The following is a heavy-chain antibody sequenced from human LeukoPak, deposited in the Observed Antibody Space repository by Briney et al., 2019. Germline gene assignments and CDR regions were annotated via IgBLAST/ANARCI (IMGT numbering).Heavy chain of an antibody. J-gene: IGHJ4*02. V-gene: IGHV3-30*04. Sequence: GGSLRLSCAASGFTFSSYAMHWVRQAPGKGLEWVAVISYDGSNKYYADSVKGRFTISRDNSKNTLYLQMNSLRAEDTAVYYCARPLMVYAIPAYFDYWGQGTLVTVSS. CDR1: GFTFSSYA. CDR2: ISYDGSNK. CDR3: ARPLMVYAIPAYFDY. D-gene: IGHD2-8*01.